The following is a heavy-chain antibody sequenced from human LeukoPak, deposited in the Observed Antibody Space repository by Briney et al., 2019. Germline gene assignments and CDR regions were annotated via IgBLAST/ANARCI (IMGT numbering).Heavy chain of an antibody. Sequence: PSETLSLTCIVSGGSISSSISHWSCIRQPPGKGLEWIATIYYSGSTYYSPSLKSRVTISVDTSKNQFSLKVTSMTAADTAVYYCARRIVGVIDAFDYWGQGALVTVSS. CDR1: GGSISSSISH. CDR3: ARRIVGVIDAFDY. J-gene: IGHJ4*02. D-gene: IGHD1-26*01. CDR2: IYYSGST. V-gene: IGHV4-39*01.